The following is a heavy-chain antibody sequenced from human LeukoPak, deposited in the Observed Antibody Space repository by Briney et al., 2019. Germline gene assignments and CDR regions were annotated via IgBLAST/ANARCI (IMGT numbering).Heavy chain of an antibody. D-gene: IGHD2-15*01. CDR3: ARGRYCSGGSCTYYYYYGMDV. V-gene: IGHV3-53*01. Sequence: GGSLRLSCAASGFTVSSNYMSWVRQAPGKGLEWVSVTYSGGSTFYADSVKGRFTIFRDNSKNTLYLQMNSLRAEDTAVYYCARGRYCSGGSCTYYYYYGMDVWGQGTTVTVSS. CDR1: GFTVSSNY. CDR2: TYSGGST. J-gene: IGHJ6*02.